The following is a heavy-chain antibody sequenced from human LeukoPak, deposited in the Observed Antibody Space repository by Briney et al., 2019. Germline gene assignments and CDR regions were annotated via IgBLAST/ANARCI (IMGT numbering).Heavy chain of an antibody. CDR2: ISWNSGSI. Sequence: GRSLRLSCAASGFTFDDYAMHLVRQAPGKGLEWVSGISWNSGSIGYADSVKGRFTISRDNAKNSLYLQMNSLRAEDTALYYCAKDSPSGYSYGYDWGQGTLVTVSS. J-gene: IGHJ4*02. CDR3: AKDSPSGYSYGYD. V-gene: IGHV3-9*01. CDR1: GFTFDDYA. D-gene: IGHD5-18*01.